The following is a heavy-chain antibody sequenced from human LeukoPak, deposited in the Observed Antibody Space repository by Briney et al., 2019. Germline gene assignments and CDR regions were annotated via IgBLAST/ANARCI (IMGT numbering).Heavy chain of an antibody. CDR2: IIPIFGTA. J-gene: IGHJ5*02. Sequence: SVKVSCKAPGGTFSSYAISWVRQAPGQGLEWMGGIIPIFGTANYAQKFQGRVTITADESTSTAYMELSSLRSEDTAVYYCARGGVLRYFDWLFWFDPWGQGTLVTVSS. V-gene: IGHV1-69*13. D-gene: IGHD3-9*01. CDR1: GGTFSSYA. CDR3: ARGGVLRYFDWLFWFDP.